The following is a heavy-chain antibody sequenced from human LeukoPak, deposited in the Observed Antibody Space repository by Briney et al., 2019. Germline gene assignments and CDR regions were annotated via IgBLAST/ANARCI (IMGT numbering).Heavy chain of an antibody. J-gene: IGHJ6*03. V-gene: IGHV3-21*01. Sequence: GGSLRLSCAASGFTFSSYSMNWVRQAPGKGLEWVSSISSSSSYIYYADSVKGRFTISRDNAKNSVYLQMTSLRAEDTALYYCAKDATAVPGTVYMDVWGKGTTVTISS. D-gene: IGHD2-2*01. CDR3: AKDATAVPGTVYMDV. CDR1: GFTFSSYS. CDR2: ISSSSSYI.